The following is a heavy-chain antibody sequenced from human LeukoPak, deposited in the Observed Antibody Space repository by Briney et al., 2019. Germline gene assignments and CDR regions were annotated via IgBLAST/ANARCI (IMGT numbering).Heavy chain of an antibody. J-gene: IGHJ4*02. D-gene: IGHD6-13*01. CDR2: IIPILGIA. V-gene: IGHV1-69*04. CDR3: ARGVQQLVFDY. CDR1: GGTFSSYA. Sequence: SVKVSCKASGGTFSSYAISWVRQAPGQGLEWMGRIIPILGIANYAQKFQGRVTITADKSTSTAYMELSSLRSEDTAVYYCARGVQQLVFDYWGQGTLVTVSS.